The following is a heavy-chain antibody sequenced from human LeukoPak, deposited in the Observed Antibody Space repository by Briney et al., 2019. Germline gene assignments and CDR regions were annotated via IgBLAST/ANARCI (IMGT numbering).Heavy chain of an antibody. CDR1: GFTFSSYS. CDR3: AKDMFSSGWAPYYYGMDV. V-gene: IGHV3-48*01. Sequence: TGGSLRLSCAASGFTFSSYSMSWVRQAPGKGLEWVSYISSSSSTIYYADSVKGRFTISRDNAKNSLYLQMNSLRAEDTALYYCAKDMFSSGWAPYYYGMDVWGQGTTVTVSS. D-gene: IGHD6-19*01. J-gene: IGHJ6*02. CDR2: ISSSSSTI.